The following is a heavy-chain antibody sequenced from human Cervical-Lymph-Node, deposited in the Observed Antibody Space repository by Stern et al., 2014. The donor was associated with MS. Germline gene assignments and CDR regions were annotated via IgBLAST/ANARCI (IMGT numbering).Heavy chain of an antibody. CDR3: ARMHVPHSSGPFFHYYYGMDV. D-gene: IGHD6-19*01. Sequence: QVTLKESGPALVRPTQTLTLTCTFSGFSLISSGMSVSWIRQPPGKAPEWLARVDWDDDKFYSTSLRTRLTISKDTSRNQVVLTMTNMDPVDTATYYCARMHVPHSSGPFFHYYYGMDVWGPGTTVTVSS. CDR1: GFSLISSGMS. CDR2: VDWDDDK. V-gene: IGHV2-70*04. J-gene: IGHJ6*02.